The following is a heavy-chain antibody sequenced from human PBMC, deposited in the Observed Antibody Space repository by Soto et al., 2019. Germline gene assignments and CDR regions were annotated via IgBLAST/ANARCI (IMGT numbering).Heavy chain of an antibody. CDR3: AKVFGFSTGYHREGPFDY. CDR2: ISGGGDST. D-gene: IGHD3-9*01. CDR1: GFIFSTYA. J-gene: IGHJ4*02. Sequence: EVHLVESGGGLVQPGGSLRLSCVASGFIFSTYAMSWVRQAPGKGLEWVSAISGGGDSTYYADSVKGRFTVSRVNSKNTLYLLMNSLRAEDPAVYYCAKVFGFSTGYHREGPFDYWGQGTLVTVSS. V-gene: IGHV3-23*04.